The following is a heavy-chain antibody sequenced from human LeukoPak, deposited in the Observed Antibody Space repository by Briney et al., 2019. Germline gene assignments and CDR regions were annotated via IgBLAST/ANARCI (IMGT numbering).Heavy chain of an antibody. CDR3: AKAKWNAYNFDY. CDR1: GFTFSSYV. J-gene: IGHJ4*02. D-gene: IGHD1-1*01. CDR2: TSGGGGST. V-gene: IGHV3-23*01. Sequence: PGGSLRLSCAASGFTFSSYVMNWVRQAPGKGLEWVSTTSGGGGSTYYADSVKGRFTISRDNSKNTLYLQMNSLRAEDTAVYYCAKAKWNAYNFDYWGQGTLVTVSS.